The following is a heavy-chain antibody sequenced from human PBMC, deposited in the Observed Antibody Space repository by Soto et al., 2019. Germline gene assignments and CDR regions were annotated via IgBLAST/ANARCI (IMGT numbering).Heavy chain of an antibody. J-gene: IGHJ6*02. CDR2: IGESGTPT. CDR1: GFTFSSYV. D-gene: IGHD2-2*01. V-gene: IGHV3-23*01. Sequence: EVQLLESGGGLVQPGGSLRLSCAASGFTFSSYVMKWVRQAPGKGLEWVSLIGESGTPTYYADSVKGRFTISRDNSGNTLFLEMYSLRAEDTAVYYCARHIPGVRYYGMDVWGQGTTVTVSS. CDR3: ARHIPGVRYYGMDV.